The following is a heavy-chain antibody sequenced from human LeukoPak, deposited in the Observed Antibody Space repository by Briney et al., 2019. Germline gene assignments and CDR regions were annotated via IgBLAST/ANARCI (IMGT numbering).Heavy chain of an antibody. V-gene: IGHV1-18*01. CDR1: GYTFTSYG. CDR3: ARDMITFGGVIVYDY. Sequence: ASVKVSCKASGYTFTSYGISWVRQAPGQGLEWMGWISDYNGNTNYAQKLQGRVTMTTDTSTSTAYMELRSLRSDDTAVYYCARDMITFGGVIVYDYWGQGTLVTVSS. J-gene: IGHJ4*02. D-gene: IGHD3-16*02. CDR2: ISDYNGNT.